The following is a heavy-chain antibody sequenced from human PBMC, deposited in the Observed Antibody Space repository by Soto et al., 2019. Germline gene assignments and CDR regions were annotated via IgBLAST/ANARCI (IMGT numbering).Heavy chain of an antibody. CDR3: ARLYPGSGWPYHYYGMHV. D-gene: IGHD6-19*01. V-gene: IGHV3-7*01. J-gene: IGHJ6*02. Sequence: EVQLVESGGGLVQPGGSLRLSCAASGFTFSSYWMSWVRQAPGKGLEWVANIKQDGSEKYYVDSVKGRFTISRDNANNPRYLQMNGLRAEDTAVYYCARLYPGSGWPYHYYGMHVWAQGPRSPSP. CDR2: IKQDGSEK. CDR1: GFTFSSYW.